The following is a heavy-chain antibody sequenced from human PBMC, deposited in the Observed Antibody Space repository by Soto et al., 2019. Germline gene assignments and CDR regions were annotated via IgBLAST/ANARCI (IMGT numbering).Heavy chain of an antibody. CDR3: AVGGNYLSMDV. CDR2: INPDGGGT. Sequence: QVQLVQSEAEVKKPGASVKVSYKASGYTFTSYYMHWVRLAPGQGLEWMGIINPDGGGTSYAQQFQGRVIMTRDTSTSTVYMEMSSLRSEDTAVYYCAVGGNYLSMDVWGQGTTVTVSS. D-gene: IGHD4-4*01. CDR1: GYTFTSYY. J-gene: IGHJ6*02. V-gene: IGHV1-46*01.